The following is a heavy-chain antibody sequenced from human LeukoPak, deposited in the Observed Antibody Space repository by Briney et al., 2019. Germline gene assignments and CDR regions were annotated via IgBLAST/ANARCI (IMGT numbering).Heavy chain of an antibody. CDR3: ATIPPYSSSPKSDY. Sequence: GASVKVSCKASGYTFTSYGISWVRQAPGQGLEWMGWISAYNGNTNYAQKLQGRVTMTTDTSTSTAYMELRSLRSDDTAVYYCATIPPYSSSPKSDYWGQGTLVTVSS. CDR1: GYTFTSYG. J-gene: IGHJ4*02. CDR2: ISAYNGNT. V-gene: IGHV1-18*01. D-gene: IGHD6-13*01.